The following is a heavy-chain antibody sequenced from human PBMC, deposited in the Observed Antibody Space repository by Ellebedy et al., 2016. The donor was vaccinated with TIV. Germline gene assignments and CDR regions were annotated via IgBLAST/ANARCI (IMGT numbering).Heavy chain of an antibody. CDR1: GFTFSSYA. CDR2: ISGSGGST. Sequence: GGSLRLSCAASGFTFSSYAMSWVRQAPGKGLEWVSAISGSGGSTYYADSVKGRFTISRDNSKNTLYLQMNSLRAEDTAVYYCAGGILTGYYIVTDNFDIWGQGTMVTVSS. J-gene: IGHJ3*02. CDR3: AGGILTGYYIVTDNFDI. D-gene: IGHD3-9*01. V-gene: IGHV3-23*01.